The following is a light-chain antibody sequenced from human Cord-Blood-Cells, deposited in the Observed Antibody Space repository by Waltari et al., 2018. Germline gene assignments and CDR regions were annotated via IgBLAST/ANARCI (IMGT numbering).Light chain of an antibody. CDR2: DAS. J-gene: IGKJ4*01. CDR3: QQRSNWPLT. CDR1: QSVSSY. Sequence: IVLTQSPATLSLSPGERATLSCRASQSVSSYLAWYQQKPGQAPRLLIYDASNRATGIPARFSGSGSGTDFTLTISSLWPEDFAVYYCQQRSNWPLTFGGGTKVEIK. V-gene: IGKV3-11*01.